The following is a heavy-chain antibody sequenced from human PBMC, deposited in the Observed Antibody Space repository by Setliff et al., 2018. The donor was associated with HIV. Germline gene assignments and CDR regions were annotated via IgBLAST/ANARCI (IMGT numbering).Heavy chain of an antibody. CDR2: IYHSGGT. D-gene: IGHD3-16*01. J-gene: IGHJ4*02. CDR1: GGSISSGGYS. V-gene: IGHV4-30-2*01. Sequence: SETLSLTCAVSGGSISSGGYSWNWIRQPPGKGLEWIGYIYHSGGTHYNPSLRSRVTISVDTSKNHFSLKLSSVTAADTAVYYCARVPLSSPSRPGGYFDYWGQGTLVTVSS. CDR3: ARVPLSSPSRPGGYFDY.